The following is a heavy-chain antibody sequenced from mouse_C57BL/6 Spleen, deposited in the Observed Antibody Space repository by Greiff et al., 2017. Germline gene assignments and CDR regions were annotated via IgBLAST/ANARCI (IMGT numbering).Heavy chain of an antibody. CDR2: IYPGDGDT. V-gene: IGHV1-82*01. Sequence: VQLVESGPELVKPGASVKISCKASGYAFSSSWMNWVKQRPGKGLEWIGRIYPGDGDTNYNGKFKGKATLTADKSSITAYMQLSSLTSEDSAVYFCARGNYYAMDYWGQGTSVTVSS. J-gene: IGHJ4*01. CDR3: ARGNYYAMDY. CDR1: GYAFSSSW.